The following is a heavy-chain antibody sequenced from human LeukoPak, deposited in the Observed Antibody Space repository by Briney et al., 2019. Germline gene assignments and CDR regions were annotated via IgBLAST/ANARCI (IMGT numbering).Heavy chain of an antibody. Sequence: SETLSLTCTVSGGSISSSSYYWGWIRPPPGKGLEWIGSIYYSGSTYYNPSLKSRVTISVDTSKNQFSLKLSSVTAADTAVYYCATPTDGGNSGAFDIWGQGTMVTVSS. CDR1: GGSISSSSYY. J-gene: IGHJ3*02. CDR2: IYYSGST. CDR3: ATPTDGGNSGAFDI. D-gene: IGHD4-23*01. V-gene: IGHV4-39*01.